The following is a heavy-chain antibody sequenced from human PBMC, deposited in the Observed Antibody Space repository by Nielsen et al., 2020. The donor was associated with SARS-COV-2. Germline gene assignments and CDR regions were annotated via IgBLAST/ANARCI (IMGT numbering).Heavy chain of an antibody. D-gene: IGHD5-12*01. V-gene: IGHV2-5*02. CDR3: AHTVGFAIVANIWGDNAFDS. CDR1: GFSLRDSGVG. CDR2: IYWVDDK. J-gene: IGHJ3*02. Sequence: SGPTLVKPTQTLTLTCSFSGFSLRDSGVGVGWIRQPPGKALEWLALIYWVDDKRYNPSLNNRLTLTKDTSKNQVVLTVTDVDPVDTARYYCAHTVGFAIVANIWGDNAFDSWGQGTMVTVSS.